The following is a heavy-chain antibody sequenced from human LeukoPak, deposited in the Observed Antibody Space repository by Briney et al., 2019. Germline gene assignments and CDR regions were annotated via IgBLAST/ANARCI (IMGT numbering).Heavy chain of an antibody. J-gene: IGHJ4*02. CDR3: AKDYYGSGIFDY. Sequence: PGGSLRLSCAASGNYWMHWVRQAPGKGLEWVSYISSSGSTIYYADSVKGRFTISRDNAKDSLYLQMNSLRAEDTAVYYCAKDYYGSGIFDYWGQGTLVTVSS. D-gene: IGHD3-10*01. CDR1: GNYW. CDR2: ISSSGSTI. V-gene: IGHV3-11*01.